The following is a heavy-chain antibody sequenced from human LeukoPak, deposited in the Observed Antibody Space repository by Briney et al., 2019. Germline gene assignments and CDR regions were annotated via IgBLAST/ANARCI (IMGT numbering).Heavy chain of an antibody. D-gene: IGHD3-22*01. CDR2: INPNSGGT. V-gene: IGHV1-2*06. Sequence: GASVKVSCKASGYTFTGYYMHWVRQAPGQGLEWMGRINPNSGGTNYAQKFQGRVTMTRDTSISTTYMELSRLRSDDTAVYYCTMILHRDAFDIWGQGTMVTVSS. J-gene: IGHJ3*02. CDR3: TMILHRDAFDI. CDR1: GYTFTGYY.